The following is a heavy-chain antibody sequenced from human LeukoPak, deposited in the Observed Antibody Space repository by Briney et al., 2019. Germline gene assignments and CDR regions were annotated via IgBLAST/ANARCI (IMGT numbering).Heavy chain of an antibody. CDR1: GFTFSSSI. CDR2: ISRSSNYI. Sequence: GGSLRLSCAASGFTFSSSIMNWVRQAPGKGLEWVSFISRSSNYIYYADSVKGRFTISRDNARNSLYLQMNSLRAEDTAVYYCATRTREYYFDYWGQGTLVTVSS. CDR3: ATRTREYYFDY. J-gene: IGHJ4*02. V-gene: IGHV3-21*01.